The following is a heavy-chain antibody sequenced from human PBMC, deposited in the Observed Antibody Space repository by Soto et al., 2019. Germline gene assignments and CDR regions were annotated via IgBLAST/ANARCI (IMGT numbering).Heavy chain of an antibody. V-gene: IGHV4-4*02. CDR1: GGSISSSNW. Sequence: QVQLQESGPGLVKPSGTLSLTCAVSGGSISSSNWWSWVRQPPGKGLEWIGEIYHSGSTNYNPSLMNRGTISVDKSTNQSPLMLSSGPAADTAVYYCASVRGGYDYAMDVWGQGTTVTVSS. CDR2: IYHSGST. J-gene: IGHJ6*02. D-gene: IGHD3-10*02. CDR3: ASVRGGYDYAMDV.